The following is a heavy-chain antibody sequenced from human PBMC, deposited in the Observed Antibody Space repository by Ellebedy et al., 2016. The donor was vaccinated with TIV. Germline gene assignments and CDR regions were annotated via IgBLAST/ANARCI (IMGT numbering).Heavy chain of an antibody. J-gene: IGHJ3*02. CDR3: ARPYGSGWLGRSAFDI. Sequence: MPSETLSLTCTVSSYSISSGYYWGWIRQTPGKGLEWIGYIYYGGGTNYNPSLKSRLTLSLDTSKNHFSLNLTSVTAADTAVYYCARPYGSGWLGRSAFDIWGQGTMVTVSS. V-gene: IGHV4-61*03. CDR1: SYSISSGYY. D-gene: IGHD6-19*01. CDR2: IYYGGGT.